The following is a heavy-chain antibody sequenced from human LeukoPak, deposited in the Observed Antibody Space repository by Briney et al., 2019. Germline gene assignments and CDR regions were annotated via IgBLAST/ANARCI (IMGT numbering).Heavy chain of an antibody. CDR1: GSSLSSYW. CDR3: ARDVGGAGSF. CDR2: IDNYGRTT. V-gene: IGHV3-74*01. Sequence: GGSRRLSCAASGSSLSSYWRHWVRQVPGKALLWVSRIDNYGRTTDYADSVKGRFTISRDNVQNTLYLQMNSLNAEDTAVYYCARDVGGAGSFWGQGTLVTVSS. J-gene: IGHJ4*02. D-gene: IGHD3-10*01.